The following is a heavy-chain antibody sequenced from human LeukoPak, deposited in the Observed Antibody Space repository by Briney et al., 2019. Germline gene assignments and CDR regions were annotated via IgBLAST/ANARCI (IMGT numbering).Heavy chain of an antibody. CDR2: IYYSGST. CDR1: GGSTSSDY. J-gene: IGHJ6*02. D-gene: IGHD1-26*01. Sequence: SETLSLTCTVSGGSTSSDYWSWIRQPPGKGLEWIGYIYYSGSTNYNPSLKSRATISVDTSKKQFSLKLSSVTAADTAAYYCARRSLVRTVGYYYVMDVWGQGTTVTVSS. V-gene: IGHV4-59*08. CDR3: ARRSLVRTVGYYYVMDV.